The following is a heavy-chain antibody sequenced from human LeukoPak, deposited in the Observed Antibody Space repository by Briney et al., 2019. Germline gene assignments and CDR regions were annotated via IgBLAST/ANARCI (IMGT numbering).Heavy chain of an antibody. J-gene: IGHJ6*02. D-gene: IGHD2-2*01. CDR3: ARDRFQIVVVPAAKYYYYYYGMDV. CDR1: GYTFTSYD. V-gene: IGHV1-2*02. Sequence: GASVKVSCKASGYTFTSYDINWVRQATGQGLEWMGWINPNSGGTNYAQKFQGRVTMTRDTSISTAYMELSRLRSDDTAVYYCARDRFQIVVVPAAKYYYYYYGMDVWGQGTTVTVSS. CDR2: INPNSGGT.